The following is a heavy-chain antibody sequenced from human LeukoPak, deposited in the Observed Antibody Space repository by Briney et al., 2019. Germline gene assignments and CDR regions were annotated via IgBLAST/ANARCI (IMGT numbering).Heavy chain of an antibody. CDR1: GGTFSSYA. J-gene: IGHJ6*04. Sequence: GASVKVSCKASGGTFSSYAISWVRQAPGQGLEWMGGIIPIFGTANYAQKFQGRVTITADISTSTAYMELSSLRSEDTAVYYCARIYYDSSGPRGEDYWGKGTTVTISS. V-gene: IGHV1-69*06. CDR2: IIPIFGTA. D-gene: IGHD3-22*01. CDR3: ARIYYDSSGPRGEDY.